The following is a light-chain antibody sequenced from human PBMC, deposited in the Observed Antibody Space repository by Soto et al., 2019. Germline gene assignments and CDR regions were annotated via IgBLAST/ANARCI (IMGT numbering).Light chain of an antibody. Sequence: DIQMTQSPSTLSASVGDRVTITCRASQNIYMWLAWYQQKPGKAPRVVINKASNLETGVSSRFSGSGLGTEFTLTIDSLQPDDFATYYCQHFNSYYLAFGQGNRV. CDR2: KAS. J-gene: IGKJ1*01. CDR1: QNIYMW. CDR3: QHFNSYYLA. V-gene: IGKV1-5*03.